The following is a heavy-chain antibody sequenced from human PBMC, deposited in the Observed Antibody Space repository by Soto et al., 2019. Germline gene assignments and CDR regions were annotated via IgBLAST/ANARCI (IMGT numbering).Heavy chain of an antibody. Sequence: SVKVSCKASGGTLTNFINYPINWVRQAPGQGLEWMGGIVPNIGTVNYAQKFQGRVTITADNSKNTLYLQMNSLRAEDTAVYYCAKEGSSWPKNWFDPWGQGTLVTVSS. CDR1: GGTLTNFINYP. CDR2: IVPNIGTV. J-gene: IGHJ5*02. D-gene: IGHD6-13*01. V-gene: IGHV1-69*06. CDR3: AKEGSSWPKNWFDP.